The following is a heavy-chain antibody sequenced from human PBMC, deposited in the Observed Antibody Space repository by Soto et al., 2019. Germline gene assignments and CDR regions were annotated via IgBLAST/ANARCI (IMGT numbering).Heavy chain of an antibody. CDR1: GYTFTSYG. CDR2: ISAYNGNT. V-gene: IGHV1-18*01. D-gene: IGHD3-10*01. Sequence: ASVKVSCKASGYTFTSYGISWVRQAPVQGLEWMGWISAYNGNTNYAQKLQGRVTMTTDTSTSTAYMELRSLRSDDTAVYYCARDSRSYYYGSIWSLDYYYYMDVWGKGATVTVSS. CDR3: ARDSRSYYYGSIWSLDYYYYMDV. J-gene: IGHJ6*03.